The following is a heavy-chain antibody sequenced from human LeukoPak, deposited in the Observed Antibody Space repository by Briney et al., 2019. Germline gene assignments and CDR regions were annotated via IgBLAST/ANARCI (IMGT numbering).Heavy chain of an antibody. D-gene: IGHD2-15*01. CDR3: ARAHDSPFDY. Sequence: SETVSLTCAVYGGSFSGYYWGWIRQPPGKGLEWIGEINHSGSTNYNPSLKSRVTISVDTSKNQFSLKLSSVTAADTAVYYCARAHDSPFDYWGQGTLVTVSS. CDR1: GGSFSGYY. J-gene: IGHJ4*02. V-gene: IGHV4-34*01. CDR2: INHSGST.